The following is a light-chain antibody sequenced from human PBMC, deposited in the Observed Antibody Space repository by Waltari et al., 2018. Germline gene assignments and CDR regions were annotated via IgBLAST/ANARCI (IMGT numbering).Light chain of an antibody. CDR2: EVT. Sequence: QSALTQPPSASGSPGQSITISCTGISTDXXXXXXXXWYQQHPGKAPKPLFYEVTKRPSGVPDRFSGSKSDNPASLAVSGLQAEDEADYYCSSYAGGSSLMFGGGTKLTVL. J-gene: IGLJ3*02. CDR1: STDXXXXXX. CDR3: SSYAGGSSLM. V-gene: IGLV2-8*01.